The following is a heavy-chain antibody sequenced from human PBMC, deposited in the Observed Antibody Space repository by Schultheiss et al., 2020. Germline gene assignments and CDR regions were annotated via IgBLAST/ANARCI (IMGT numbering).Heavy chain of an antibody. J-gene: IGHJ4*02. CDR2: ISSSSSYI. Sequence: GGSLRLSCAASGFTFSSYSMNWVRQAPGKGLEWVSSISSSSSYIYYADSVKGRFTISRENAKNSLYLQMNSLRAEDTAVYYCARDIAVAGTSFDYWGQGTLVTVSS. CDR3: ARDIAVAGTSFDY. CDR1: GFTFSSYS. D-gene: IGHD6-19*01. V-gene: IGHV3-21*04.